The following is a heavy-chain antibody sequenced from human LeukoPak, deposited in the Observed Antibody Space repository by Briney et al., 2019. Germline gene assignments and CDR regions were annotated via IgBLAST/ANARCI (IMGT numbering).Heavy chain of an antibody. V-gene: IGHV4-30-2*01. CDR2: IHHSGST. CDR1: GGSISRGGYS. D-gene: IGHD6-13*01. J-gene: IGHJ4*02. CDR3: ARSGSLYYFDY. Sequence: PSETLSLTCAVSGGSISRGGYSWSWIRQPPGKGLEWIGYIHHSGSTYYNPSLKSRVTISVDRSKNQFSLKLSSVTAADTAVYYCARSGSLYYFDYWGQGTLVTVSS.